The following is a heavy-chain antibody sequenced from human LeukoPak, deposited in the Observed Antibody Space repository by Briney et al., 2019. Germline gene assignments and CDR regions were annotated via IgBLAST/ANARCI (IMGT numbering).Heavy chain of an antibody. V-gene: IGHV4-34*01. CDR1: GVSSSGYY. J-gene: IGHJ4*02. CDR3: ARDMTTEGL. Sequence: SETLSLTCAVYGVSSSGYYWSWIRQPPGKGLEWIGDINHSGSTNYNPSLKSRVTISLDTPKNQFSLKLSSVTAADTAVYYCARDMTTEGLWGQGTLVTVSS. CDR2: INHSGST. D-gene: IGHD4-11*01.